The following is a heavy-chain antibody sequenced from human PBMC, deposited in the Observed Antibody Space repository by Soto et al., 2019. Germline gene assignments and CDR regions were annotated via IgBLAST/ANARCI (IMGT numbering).Heavy chain of an antibody. Sequence: QVQLVESGGGVVQPGRSLRLSCAASGFSFSTYGMHWVRQAPGKGLEWVTVISDDGSKKYYADSVKGRFTISRNNSKDTLYLQMNSRRAEDTAVYFCAKVAVAVWRSDYNYYYLDGWGTGTTVTVSS. CDR2: ISDDGSKK. V-gene: IGHV3-30*18. D-gene: IGHD6-19*01. CDR3: AKVAVAVWRSDYNYYYLDG. J-gene: IGHJ6*03. CDR1: GFSFSTYG.